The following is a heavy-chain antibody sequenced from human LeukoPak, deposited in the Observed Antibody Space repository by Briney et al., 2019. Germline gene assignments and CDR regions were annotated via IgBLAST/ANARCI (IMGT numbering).Heavy chain of an antibody. CDR1: GYTFTSYY. CDR3: ARESTGDSYPLSFDY. Sequence: ASVKVSCKASGYTFTSYYMHWVRQAPGQGLEWMGIINPSGGSTSYAQKFQGRVTMTRDMSTSTVYMELSSLRSEDTAVYHCARESTGDSYPLSFDYWGQGTLVTVSS. D-gene: IGHD7-27*01. V-gene: IGHV1-46*01. J-gene: IGHJ4*02. CDR2: INPSGGST.